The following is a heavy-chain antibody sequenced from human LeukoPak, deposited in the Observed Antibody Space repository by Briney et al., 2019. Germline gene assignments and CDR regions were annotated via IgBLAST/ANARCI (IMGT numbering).Heavy chain of an antibody. J-gene: IGHJ3*02. CDR1: GFTFSSYA. D-gene: IGHD6-19*01. CDR3: AKAGRIPLLFAVTHHFDI. CDR2: ISGSGGST. Sequence: GGTLRLSCAASGFTFSSYAMSWVRQAPGKGLEWVSAISGSGGSTYYADSVKGRFTISRDNSKNTLYLQMNSLRADDTAVYYCAKAGRIPLLFAVTHHFDIWGQGTMVTVSS. V-gene: IGHV3-23*01.